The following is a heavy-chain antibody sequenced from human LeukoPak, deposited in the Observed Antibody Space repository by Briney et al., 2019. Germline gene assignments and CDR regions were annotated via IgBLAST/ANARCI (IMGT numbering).Heavy chain of an antibody. J-gene: IGHJ5*02. D-gene: IGHD6-13*01. CDR2: IIPIFGTA. Sequence: SVKVSCKASGGTFSSYAISWVRQAPGQGLEWMGGIIPIFGTANYAQKFQGRATITADKSASTVYMGLSSLRSEDTAVYYCARGPPSPYSSNNWFDPWGQGTLVTVSS. CDR3: ARGPPSPYSSNNWFDP. V-gene: IGHV1-69*06. CDR1: GGTFSSYA.